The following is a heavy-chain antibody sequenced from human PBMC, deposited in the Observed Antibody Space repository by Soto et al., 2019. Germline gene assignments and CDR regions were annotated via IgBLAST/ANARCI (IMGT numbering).Heavy chain of an antibody. CDR2: INPNSGGT. CDR1: GYTFTGYY. Sequence: QVQLVQSGAEVKKPGASVKVSCKASGYTFTGYYMHWVRQAPGQGLEWMGWINPNSGGTNYAQKFQGWVTKTRDTSISTAYMELSRLRSDDTAVYYCARDGGGYCSSTSCYDAFDIWGQGTMVTVSS. V-gene: IGHV1-2*04. J-gene: IGHJ3*02. D-gene: IGHD2-2*01. CDR3: ARDGGGYCSSTSCYDAFDI.